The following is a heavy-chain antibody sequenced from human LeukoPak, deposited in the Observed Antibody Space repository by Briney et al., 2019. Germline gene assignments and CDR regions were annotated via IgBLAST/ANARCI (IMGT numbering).Heavy chain of an antibody. J-gene: IGHJ3*02. D-gene: IGHD7-27*01. CDR2: ISAYNGNT. CDR1: GYTFTSYG. Sequence: ASVKVSCKASGYTFTSYGISWVRQPPGQGLEWMGWISAYNGNTNYAQKLQGRDTMTTDTSTSTAYIGLRSLRSDSTAVYYCARRIPTGDDAFDIWGQGTMVTVSS. CDR3: ARRIPTGDDAFDI. V-gene: IGHV1-18*01.